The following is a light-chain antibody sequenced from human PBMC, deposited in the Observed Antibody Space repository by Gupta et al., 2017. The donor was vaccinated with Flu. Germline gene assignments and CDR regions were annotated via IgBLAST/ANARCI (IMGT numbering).Light chain of an antibody. J-gene: IGKJ3*01. CDR1: QSISSSS. Sequence: IVLTQSPGTLSLSPWERATLSCRASQSISSSSLAWYQQKLGQAPRLLIYAASSGATGIPDRFSGSGSGTDFTLTISRLEPEDFAVYYCQHYGSSIFTFGPGTKVDIK. CDR2: AAS. CDR3: QHYGSSIFT. V-gene: IGKV3-20*01.